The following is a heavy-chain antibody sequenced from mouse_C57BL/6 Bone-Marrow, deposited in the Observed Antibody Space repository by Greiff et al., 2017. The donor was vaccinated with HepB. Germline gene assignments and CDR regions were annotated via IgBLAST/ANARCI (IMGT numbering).Heavy chain of an antibody. CDR2: ISYDGSN. CDR3: ARDGYYLYWYFDV. D-gene: IGHD2-3*01. CDR1: GYSITSGYY. J-gene: IGHJ1*03. V-gene: IGHV3-6*01. Sequence: ESGPGLVKPSQSLSLTCSVTGYSITSGYYWNWIRQFPGNKLEWMGYISYDGSNNYNPSLKNRISITRDTSKNQFFLKLNSVTTEDTATYYCARDGYYLYWYFDVWGTGTTVTVSS.